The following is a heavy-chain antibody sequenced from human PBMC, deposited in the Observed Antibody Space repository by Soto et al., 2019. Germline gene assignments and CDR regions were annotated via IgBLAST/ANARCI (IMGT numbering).Heavy chain of an antibody. CDR3: ASSSYYYDSSGLREDAFDI. CDR1: GGTFSSYA. V-gene: IGHV1-69*13. J-gene: IGHJ3*02. CDR2: IIPIFGTA. Sequence: SVKVSCKASGGTFSSYAISWVRQAPGQGLEWMGGIIPIFGTANYAQKFQGRVTITADESTSTAYMELSSLRSEDTAVYYCASSSYYYDSSGLREDAFDIWGQGTMVTVSS. D-gene: IGHD3-22*01.